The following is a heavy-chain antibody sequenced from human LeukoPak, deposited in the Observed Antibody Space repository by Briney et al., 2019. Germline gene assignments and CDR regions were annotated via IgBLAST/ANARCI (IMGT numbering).Heavy chain of an antibody. CDR3: ASHCSGGSCYSEPSFDY. J-gene: IGHJ4*02. CDR2: INYSGST. Sequence: SETLSLTCAVYGGSFSGYYWSWIRQPPGKGLEWIGEINYSGSTNYNPSLKSRVTISVDTSKNQFSLELSSVTAADTAVYYCASHCSGGSCYSEPSFDYWGQGTLVTVSS. D-gene: IGHD2-15*01. V-gene: IGHV4-34*01. CDR1: GGSFSGYY.